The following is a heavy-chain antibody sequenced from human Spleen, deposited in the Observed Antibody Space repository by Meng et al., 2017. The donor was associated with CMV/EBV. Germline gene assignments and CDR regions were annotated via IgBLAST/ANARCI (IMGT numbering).Heavy chain of an antibody. D-gene: IGHD4-11*01. V-gene: IGHV4-39*07. CDR2: FYHGGST. CDR1: GGSISSSSYY. CDR3: AREERDYSKFLMDWMDP. Sequence: SETLSLTCTVSGGSISSSSYYWGWIRQPPGKGLEWIGSFYHGGSTYYNPSLKSRVTISVDTSKNQFSLKLTSVTAADTAIYYCAREERDYSKFLMDWMDPWGQGTLVTVSS. J-gene: IGHJ5*02.